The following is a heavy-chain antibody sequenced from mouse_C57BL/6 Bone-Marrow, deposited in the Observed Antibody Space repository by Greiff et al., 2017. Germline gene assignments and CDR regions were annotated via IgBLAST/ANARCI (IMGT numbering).Heavy chain of an antibody. CDR2: IDPEIGDT. CDR1: GFNIQDYY. J-gene: IGHJ2*01. Sequence: VQLQQSGAELVRPGASVKLSCTASGFNIQDYYIHWVKQRPEQGLEWIGGIDPEIGDTEYASTFQGTATITSDTSSNTAYLQLSSLTSEDTAVYYCSSLDGNYFDFWGQGTPLTVAS. CDR3: SSLDGNYFDF. D-gene: IGHD2-1*01. V-gene: IGHV14-4*01.